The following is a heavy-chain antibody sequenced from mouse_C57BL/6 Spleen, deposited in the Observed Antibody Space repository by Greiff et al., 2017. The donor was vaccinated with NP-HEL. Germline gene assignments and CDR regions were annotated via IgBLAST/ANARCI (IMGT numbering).Heavy chain of an antibody. CDR2: ISSGGDYI. CDR1: GFTFSSYA. D-gene: IGHD1-1*01. V-gene: IGHV5-9-1*02. Sequence: EVMLVESGEGLVKPGGSLKLSCAASGFTFSSYAMSWVRQTPEKRLEWVAYISSGGDYIYYADTVKGRFTISRDNARNTLYLQMSSLKSEDTAMYYCTRATRPGAMDYWGQGTSVTVSS. CDR3: TRATRPGAMDY. J-gene: IGHJ4*01.